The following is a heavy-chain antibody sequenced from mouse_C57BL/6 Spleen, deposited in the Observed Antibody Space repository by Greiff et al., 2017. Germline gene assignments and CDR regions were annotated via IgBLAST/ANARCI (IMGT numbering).Heavy chain of an antibody. V-gene: IGHV6-3*01. CDR2: ISLKTGNYAS. CDR1: GFTFSNYW. J-gene: IGHJ3*01. Sequence: EVKLVESGGGLVQPGGSMKLSCVASGFTFSNYWMNWVRQSPEKGLEWVAQISLKTGNYASHYAVSVKGRVTISRDDSKSSVYLQMSNLRAEDTGIYYCTAHYDGYYVRFAYWGQGTLVTVSA. CDR3: TAHYDGYYVRFAY. D-gene: IGHD2-3*01.